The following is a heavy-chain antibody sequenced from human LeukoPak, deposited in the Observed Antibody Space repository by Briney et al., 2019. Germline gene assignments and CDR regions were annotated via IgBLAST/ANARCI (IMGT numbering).Heavy chain of an antibody. V-gene: IGHV3-23*01. D-gene: IGHD6-13*01. Sequence: PGGSLRLSCAAPGFTFSSYEMNWVRQAPGKGLEWVSAISGSGGSTYYADSVKGRFTISRDNSKNTLYLRMNSLRAEDTAVYYCAKDGLGVAAAGYVDYWGQGTLVTVSS. CDR3: AKDGLGVAAAGYVDY. J-gene: IGHJ4*02. CDR2: ISGSGGST. CDR1: GFTFSSYE.